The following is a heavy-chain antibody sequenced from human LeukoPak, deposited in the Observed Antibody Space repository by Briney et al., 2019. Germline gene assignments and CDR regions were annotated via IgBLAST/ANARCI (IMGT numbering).Heavy chain of an antibody. CDR3: AGTIAATHGGAFDI. V-gene: IGHV4-34*01. J-gene: IGHJ3*02. D-gene: IGHD6-25*01. Sequence: SETLSLTCAVYGGSFSGYYWSWIRQPPGKGLEWIGEINHSGSTNHNPSLKSRVTISVDTSKNQFSLKLSSVTAADTAVYYCAGTIAATHGGAFDIWGQGTMVTVSS. CDR1: GGSFSGYY. CDR2: INHSGST.